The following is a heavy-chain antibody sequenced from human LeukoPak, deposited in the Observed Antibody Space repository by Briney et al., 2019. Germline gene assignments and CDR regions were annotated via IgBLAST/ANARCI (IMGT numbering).Heavy chain of an antibody. CDR2: IRNDGSNK. J-gene: IGHJ4*02. CDR3: AKDLRTKYSSSWYSIDY. Sequence: PGGSLRLSCAASGFSLRSHGMHWVRQAPGKGLEWVTFIRNDGSNKYYADSVKGRFTISRDNSKNTLYLQMNSLRAEDTAVYYCAKDLRTKYSSSWYSIDYWGQGTLVTVSS. V-gene: IGHV3-30*02. D-gene: IGHD6-13*01. CDR1: GFSLRSHG.